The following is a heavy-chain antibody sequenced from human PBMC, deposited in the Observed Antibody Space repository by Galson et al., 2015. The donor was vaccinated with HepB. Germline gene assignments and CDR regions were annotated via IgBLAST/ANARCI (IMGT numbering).Heavy chain of an antibody. D-gene: IGHD5-24*01. J-gene: IGHJ2*01. CDR3: ARDPASGDGYNHNYWYFDL. CDR2: ISAYNGNT. CDR1: GYIFTSYG. V-gene: IGHV1-18*01. Sequence: VKVSCKASGYIFTSYGISWVRQAPGQGLEWMGWISAYNGNTNYAQKLQGRVTMTTGTSTSTAYMELRSLRSDDTAVYYCARDPASGDGYNHNYWYFDLWGRGTLVTVSS.